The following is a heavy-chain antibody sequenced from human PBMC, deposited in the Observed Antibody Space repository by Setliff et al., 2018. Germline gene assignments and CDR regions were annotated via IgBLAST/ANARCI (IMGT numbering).Heavy chain of an antibody. CDR3: TFARDGGNSDYFDY. V-gene: IGHV3-73*01. D-gene: IGHD2-21*02. CDR2: IRSKSDSYAT. Sequence: PGGSLRLSCAASGFTFSGSAMYWVRQASGKGLEWVGRIRSKSDSYATIYAASVRGRFTISRDDSKNTAYLQMNSLKTEDTAVYYCTFARDGGNSDYFDYWGQGTLVTVSS. J-gene: IGHJ4*02. CDR1: GFTFSGSA.